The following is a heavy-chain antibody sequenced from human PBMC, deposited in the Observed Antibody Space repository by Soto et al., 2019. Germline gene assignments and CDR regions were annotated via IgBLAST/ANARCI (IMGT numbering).Heavy chain of an antibody. D-gene: IGHD3-10*01. Sequence: SVKVSCKASGGTFSSYAISWVRQAPGQGLEWMGGIIPIFGTANYAQKFQGRVTITADESTSTAYMELSSLRSEDTAVYYCARGPTVGFNPNNWFDPWGQGTLVTVSS. CDR1: GGTFSSYA. CDR3: ARGPTVGFNPNNWFDP. V-gene: IGHV1-69*13. CDR2: IIPIFGTA. J-gene: IGHJ5*02.